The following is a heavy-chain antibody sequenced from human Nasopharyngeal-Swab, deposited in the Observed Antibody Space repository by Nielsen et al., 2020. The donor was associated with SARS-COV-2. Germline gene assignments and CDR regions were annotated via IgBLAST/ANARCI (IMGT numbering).Heavy chain of an antibody. CDR2: IYYSGST. CDR3: TRDQWDIMGATHDAFDI. J-gene: IGHJ3*02. D-gene: IGHD1-26*01. Sequence: SETLSLTCTVSGGSISSGGYYWSWFRQHPGKGLEWIGYIYYSGSTYYNPSLKSRVTISVDTSKNQFSLKVSSVTAADTAVYYCTRDQWDIMGATHDAFDIWGQGTMVTVSS. V-gene: IGHV4-31*03. CDR1: GGSISSGGYY.